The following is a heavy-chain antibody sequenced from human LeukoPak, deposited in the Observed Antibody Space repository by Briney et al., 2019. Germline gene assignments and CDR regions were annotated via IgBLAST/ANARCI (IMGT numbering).Heavy chain of an antibody. V-gene: IGHV1-2*02. J-gene: IGHJ5*02. D-gene: IGHD6-13*01. CDR2: INPNSGGT. Sequence: ASVKVSCKASGYTFTGYYMHWVRQAPGQGLEWMGWINPNSGGTNYAQKFQGRVTMTRDTSISTAYMELSRLRSDDTAVYYCARDDLSSSWKNWFDPWGQGTLVTVSS. CDR1: GYTFTGYY. CDR3: ARDDLSSSWKNWFDP.